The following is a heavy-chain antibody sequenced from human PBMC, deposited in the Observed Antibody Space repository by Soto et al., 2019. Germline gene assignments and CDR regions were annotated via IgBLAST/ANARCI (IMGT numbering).Heavy chain of an antibody. V-gene: IGHV5-51*01. CDR1: GYSFTSYW. D-gene: IGHD3-22*01. Sequence: GESLKISCKGSGYSFTSYWIGWVRQMPGKGVEWMGIIYPGDSDTRYSPSFQGQVTISADKSISTAYLQWSSLKASDTAMYYCARTGYYYDSSGYSFGAFDIWGQGTMVTVSS. CDR2: IYPGDSDT. CDR3: ARTGYYYDSSGYSFGAFDI. J-gene: IGHJ3*02.